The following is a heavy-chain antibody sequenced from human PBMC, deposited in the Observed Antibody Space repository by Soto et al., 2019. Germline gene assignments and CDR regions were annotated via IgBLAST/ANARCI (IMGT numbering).Heavy chain of an antibody. Sequence: SDTLSLTCTVSGGSISSGDYYWSWIRQPPGKGLEWIGYIYYSGSTYYNPSLKSRVTISVDTSKNQFSLKLSSVTAADTAVYYCARDNMVRGVPLPSYGMDVWGQGTTVNVSS. J-gene: IGHJ6*02. CDR1: GGSISSGDYY. CDR2: IYYSGST. D-gene: IGHD3-10*01. CDR3: ARDNMVRGVPLPSYGMDV. V-gene: IGHV4-30-4*02.